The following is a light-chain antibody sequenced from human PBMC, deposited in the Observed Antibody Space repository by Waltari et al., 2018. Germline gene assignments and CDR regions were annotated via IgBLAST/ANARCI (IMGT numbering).Light chain of an antibody. V-gene: IGLV3-19*01. CDR1: SLRTSY. J-gene: IGLJ3*02. Sequence: SSELTQDPAVSVALGQTVRITCQGDSLRTSYASWYQLKPGQAPVLVIYGKDKRPSGIPDRSPGYSSGATSSLTITGAQAEDEADYYCSSRNGRANQVVFAGGTKVTVL. CDR2: GKD. CDR3: SSRNGRANQVV.